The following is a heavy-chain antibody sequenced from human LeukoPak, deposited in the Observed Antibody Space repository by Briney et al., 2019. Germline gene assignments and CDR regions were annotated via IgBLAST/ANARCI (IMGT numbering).Heavy chain of an antibody. Sequence: GGSLRLSCAASGFTFDDYAMNWVRKVPGKGLEWVSGINWNGRITEYADSVKDRFTISRQNTKNSLYLYMNNLGGEDTALYFCARGSVQLWLRDTYYYMDVWGKGTTVTVSS. CDR1: GFTFDDYA. J-gene: IGHJ6*03. D-gene: IGHD5-18*01. CDR3: ARGSVQLWLRDTYYYMDV. V-gene: IGHV3-20*04. CDR2: INWNGRIT.